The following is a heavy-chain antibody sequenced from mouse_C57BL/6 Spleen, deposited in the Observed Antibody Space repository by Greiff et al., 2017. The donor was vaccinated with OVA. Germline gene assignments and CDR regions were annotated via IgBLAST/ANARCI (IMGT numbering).Heavy chain of an antibody. Sequence: QVQLKQSGPGLVQPSQSLSITCTVSGFSLTSYGVHWVRQSPGKGLEWLGVIWSGGSTDYNAAFISRLSISKDNSKSQVFFKMNSLQADDTAIYYCAGLYYGNSWFAYWGQGTLVTVSA. CDR1: GFSLTSYG. D-gene: IGHD2-1*01. J-gene: IGHJ3*01. V-gene: IGHV2-2*01. CDR3: AGLYYGNSWFAY. CDR2: IWSGGST.